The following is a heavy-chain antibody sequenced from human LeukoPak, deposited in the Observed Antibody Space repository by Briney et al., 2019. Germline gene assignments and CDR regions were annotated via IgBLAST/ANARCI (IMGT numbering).Heavy chain of an antibody. Sequence: GRSLRLSCAASGFTFSSYAMHWVRQAPGKGLEWVAVISYDGSNKYYADSVKGRFTISRDNSKNTLYLQMNSLRAEDTAVYYCASSSTITGNYYYYMDVWGKGTTVTVSS. J-gene: IGHJ6*03. CDR2: ISYDGSNK. V-gene: IGHV3-30-3*01. D-gene: IGHD1-20*01. CDR3: ASSSTITGNYYYYMDV. CDR1: GFTFSSYA.